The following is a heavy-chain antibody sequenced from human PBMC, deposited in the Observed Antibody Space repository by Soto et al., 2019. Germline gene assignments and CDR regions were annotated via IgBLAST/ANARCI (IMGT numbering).Heavy chain of an antibody. CDR2: IIPILGIA. V-gene: IGHV1-69*02. CDR1: GGTFSSDT. J-gene: IGHJ3*02. D-gene: IGHD4-17*01. CDR3: AGATTDDAFDI. Sequence: GASVKVSCKASGGTFSSDTISWVRQAPGQGLEWMGRIIPILGIANYAQKFQGRVTITADKSTSTAYMELSSLRSEDTAVYYCAGATTDDAFDIWGQGTMVTVSS.